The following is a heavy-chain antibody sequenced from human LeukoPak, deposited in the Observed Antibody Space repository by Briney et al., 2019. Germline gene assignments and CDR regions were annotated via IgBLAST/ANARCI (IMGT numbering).Heavy chain of an antibody. CDR1: GGSISSYY. J-gene: IGHJ5*02. D-gene: IGHD6-13*01. V-gene: IGHV4-59*01. CDR2: IYYSGST. CDR3: ARVTTTIAAAGGNWFDP. Sequence: PSETLSLTCTVSGGSISSYYWSWIRQPPGKGLEWIGYIYYSGSTNYNPSLKSRGTISVDTSKNQFSLKLSSVTAADTAVYYCARVTTTIAAAGGNWFDPWGQGTLVTVSS.